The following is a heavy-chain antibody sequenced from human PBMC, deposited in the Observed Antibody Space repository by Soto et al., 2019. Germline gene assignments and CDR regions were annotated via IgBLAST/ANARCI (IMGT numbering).Heavy chain of an antibody. D-gene: IGHD2-15*01. J-gene: IGHJ4*02. CDR2: IIPIFGTA. Sequence: QVQLVQSGAEVKKPGSSVKVSCKASGGTFSSYAISWVRQAPGQGLEWMGGIIPIFGTANYAQKFQGRVTITADESTSPAYMELSSLRSEDTAVYYCALGYCSGGSCFGNRFDYWGQGTLVTVSS. CDR1: GGTFSSYA. V-gene: IGHV1-69*01. CDR3: ALGYCSGGSCFGNRFDY.